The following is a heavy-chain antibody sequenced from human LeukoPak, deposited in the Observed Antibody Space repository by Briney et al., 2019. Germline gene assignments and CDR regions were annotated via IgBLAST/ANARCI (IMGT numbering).Heavy chain of an antibody. CDR3: ARSVTFGGVIVISFDY. Sequence: ASETLSLTCTVSGGSISSSSYYWGWIRQPPGKGLEWIGSIYYSGSTYYNPSLKSRVTISVDTSKNQFSLKLSSVTAADTAVYYCARSVTFGGVIVISFDYWGQGTLATVSS. D-gene: IGHD3-16*02. J-gene: IGHJ4*02. V-gene: IGHV4-39*01. CDR1: GGSISSSSYY. CDR2: IYYSGST.